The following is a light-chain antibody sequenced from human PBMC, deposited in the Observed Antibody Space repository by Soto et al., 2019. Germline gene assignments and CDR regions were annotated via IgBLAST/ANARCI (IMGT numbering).Light chain of an antibody. CDR3: QQYGSSPGT. J-gene: IGKJ1*01. Sequence: EIVMTQSPATLSVSPGERATLSCRASQSVISNYFAWYQQKPGQAPRLLIYGISTRATGVPDRFSGSGSGTDFTLTISRLEPEDFAVYYCQQYGSSPGTFGQGTKVDIK. V-gene: IGKV3-20*01. CDR1: QSVISNY. CDR2: GIS.